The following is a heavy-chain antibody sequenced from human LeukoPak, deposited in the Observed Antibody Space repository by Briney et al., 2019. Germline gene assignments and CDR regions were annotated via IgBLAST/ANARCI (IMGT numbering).Heavy chain of an antibody. CDR3: ASISSLHSRHGYRGDY. D-gene: IGHD5-24*01. V-gene: IGHV3-33*01. Sequence: GGSLRLSCAASGFTFSSYGMHWVRQAPGKGLEWVAVIWFDGSNKYYADSVKGRFTISRDNSKKTLYLQMNSLRAEDTAVYYCASISSLHSRHGYRGDYWGKGTTVTVSS. J-gene: IGHJ6*04. CDR2: IWFDGSNK. CDR1: GFTFSSYG.